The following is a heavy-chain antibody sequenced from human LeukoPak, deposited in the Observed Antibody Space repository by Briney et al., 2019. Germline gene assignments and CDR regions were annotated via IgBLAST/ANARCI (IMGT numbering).Heavy chain of an antibody. V-gene: IGHV4-38-2*01. CDR3: AMDIWGSYL. Sequence: SETLSLTCGVSGYSLSSGYYWGWIRQPPGKGLEWIGNIHHRGNTYYHSSLKSRVTRSEDTSKNQFFLQLSSVTAAVTAVYYCAMDIWGSYLWGQGTLVIVSS. CDR1: GYSLSSGYY. CDR2: IHHRGNT. J-gene: IGHJ4*02. D-gene: IGHD3-16*01.